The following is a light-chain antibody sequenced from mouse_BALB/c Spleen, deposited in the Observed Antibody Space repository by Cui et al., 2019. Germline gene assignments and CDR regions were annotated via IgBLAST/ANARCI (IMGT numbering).Light chain of an antibody. J-gene: IGKJ2*01. CDR2: AAT. Sequence: IQMTQSPASLSLSVGETVTITCRASENIYSNLAWYQQKPGKSPQLLVYAATNLADGVPSRFSGSGSGKHYSLTINSLQSEDFGSYYCQHFWGTPYTFGGGTKLEIK. CDR3: QHFWGTPYT. V-gene: IGKV12-46*01. CDR1: ENIYSN.